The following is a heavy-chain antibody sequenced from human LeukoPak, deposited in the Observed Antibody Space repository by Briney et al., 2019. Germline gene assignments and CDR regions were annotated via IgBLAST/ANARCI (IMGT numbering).Heavy chain of an antibody. CDR2: IYDSGSN. CDR1: GGSISSYS. J-gene: IGHJ4*02. V-gene: IGHV4-59*08. Sequence: TSSETLSLTCTVSGGSISSYSWSWVRQPPGKGLECVGYIYDSGSNNYNPSLKSRVAISVDKSKNQFSLKLSYVTAADTAVYYCARLSHYFDSRGYYYVRFFDYWGQGTLVTVSS. D-gene: IGHD3-22*01. CDR3: ARLSHYFDSRGYYYVRFFDY.